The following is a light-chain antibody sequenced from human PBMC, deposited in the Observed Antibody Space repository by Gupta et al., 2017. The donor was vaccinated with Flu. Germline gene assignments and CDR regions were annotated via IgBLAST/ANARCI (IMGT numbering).Light chain of an antibody. CDR1: NNGSKI. V-gene: IGLV3-21*01. Sequence: AITTCCIINNGSKIVICHHLKPPQAPALLVYYHIYRPSGIPDRFSASNSGITATLTIISVESGDEADYYCQVLENSSHHRWVFGGGTKLTVL. CDR3: QVLENSSHHRWV. J-gene: IGLJ3*02. CDR2: YHI.